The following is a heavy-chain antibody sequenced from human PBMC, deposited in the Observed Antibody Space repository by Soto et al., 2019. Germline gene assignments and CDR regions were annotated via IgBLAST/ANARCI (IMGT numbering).Heavy chain of an antibody. V-gene: IGHV4-59*01. D-gene: IGHD2-2*03. CDR2: IHYNGNT. J-gene: IGHJ4*02. CDR3: AREGNLGRWIQPLDS. Sequence: PSETLSLTCTVSGGSISSYSWSWIRQPPGKGLEWIGNIHYNGNTKYSPSLKSRVTMSVDTSKNHFSLKLISVTTADTAVYFCAREGNLGRWIQPLDSWGQGTLVNSPQ. CDR1: GGSISSYS.